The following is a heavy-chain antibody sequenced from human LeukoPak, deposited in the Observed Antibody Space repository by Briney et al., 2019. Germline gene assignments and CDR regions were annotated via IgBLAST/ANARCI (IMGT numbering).Heavy chain of an antibody. CDR2: NYSGDSDN. J-gene: IGHJ3*01. CDR1: GSIFTSYW. Sequence: GAALQISCKGSGSIFTSYWIGWVRQLPGEGREGMGINYSGDSDNRYSPSFQGQVTISADKSISTAHLHWSTLKASDTAMYYCARHMTFYRGTSDASDFWGQGTIVTVSS. V-gene: IGHV5-51*01. CDR3: ARHMTFYRGTSDASDF. D-gene: IGHD2/OR15-2a*01.